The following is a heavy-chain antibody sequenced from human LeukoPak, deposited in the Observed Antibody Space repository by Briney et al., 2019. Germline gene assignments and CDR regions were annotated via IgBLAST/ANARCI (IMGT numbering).Heavy chain of an antibody. D-gene: IGHD6-19*01. J-gene: IGHJ4*02. CDR2: INNSGDRR. V-gene: IGHV3-23*01. Sequence: GGSLRLSCAGSGYTFDDYGMRWVRQAPGKGLEWVSGINNSGDRRFYADSVKGRFTISRDNSKNTLYLQMNSLRAEDTAVYYCARGWYNFDYWGQGTRVTVSS. CDR1: GYTFDDYG. CDR3: ARGWYNFDY.